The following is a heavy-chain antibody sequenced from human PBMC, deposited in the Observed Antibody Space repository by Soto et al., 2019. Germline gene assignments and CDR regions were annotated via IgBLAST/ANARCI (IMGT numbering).Heavy chain of an antibody. CDR1: GFTFTSYA. J-gene: IGHJ4*02. CDR3: VKDRYVDY. Sequence: SLRLSCSVSGFTFTSYAMHWVRQAPGKGLEYVASISSEGASTYYADSVKGRFIISRDNSKNTLYLQMSSLRAEDTAVYYCVKDRYVDYWGQGILVTVSS. CDR2: ISSEGAST. V-gene: IGHV3-64D*06.